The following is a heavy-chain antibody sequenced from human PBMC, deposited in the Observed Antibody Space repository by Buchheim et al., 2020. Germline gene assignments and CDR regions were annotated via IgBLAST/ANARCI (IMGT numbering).Heavy chain of an antibody. J-gene: IGHJ3*02. CDR3: ARGRAMGDAFDI. CDR1: GFTFSSYA. Sequence: EVQLLESGGGLVQPGGSLRLSCAAAGFTFSSYAMNWVRQAPGEGLEWVSVISGSGDSTYYADSVKGRFTISRDNSKNTLYLQMNTLSAEDTAVYYCARGRAMGDAFDIWGQGT. CDR2: ISGSGDST. V-gene: IGHV3-23*01. D-gene: IGHD5-18*01.